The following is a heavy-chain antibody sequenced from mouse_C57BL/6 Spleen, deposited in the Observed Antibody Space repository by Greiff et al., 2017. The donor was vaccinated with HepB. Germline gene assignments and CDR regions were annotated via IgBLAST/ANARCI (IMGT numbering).Heavy chain of an antibody. J-gene: IGHJ4*01. D-gene: IGHD2-5*01. CDR2: IDPSDSET. CDR1: GYTFTSYW. Sequence: QVQLQQPGAELVRPGSSVKLSCKASGYTFTSYWMHWVKQRPIQGLEWIGNIDPSDSETHYNQKFKDKATLTVDKSSSTAYMQLSSLTSEDSAVYYGARSDYSNRYAMDYWGQGTSVTVSS. V-gene: IGHV1-52*01. CDR3: ARSDYSNRYAMDY.